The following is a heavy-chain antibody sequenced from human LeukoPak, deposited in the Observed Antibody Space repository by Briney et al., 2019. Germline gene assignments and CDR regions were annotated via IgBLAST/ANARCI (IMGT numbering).Heavy chain of an antibody. J-gene: IGHJ3*01. D-gene: IGHD3-3*01. V-gene: IGHV4-38-2*02. CDR1: GYSISSGYY. Sequence: SETLSLTCTVSGYSISSGYYWGWIRQPPGKGLEWIGSIYHSGSTYYNPSLKSRVTISVDTSKNQFSLKLSSVTAADTAVYYCVKSGWFAFDVWGQGTMVTVSS. CDR3: VKSGWFAFDV. CDR2: IYHSGST.